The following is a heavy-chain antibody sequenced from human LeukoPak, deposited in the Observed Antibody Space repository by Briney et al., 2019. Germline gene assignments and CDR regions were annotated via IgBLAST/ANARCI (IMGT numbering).Heavy chain of an antibody. CDR1: GYAFTDYY. D-gene: IGHD3-22*01. V-gene: IGHV1-2*02. CDR2: VKPSNGET. Sequence: ASLKVSCKASGYAFTDYYIHWVRQAPGRGPEWMGWVKPSNGETNLAQKFQGRVTMTRDTSINSAYIDLNSLRSDDTAVYYCARGRSSEDSGGYCHFDNWGQGTLVSVSS. CDR3: ARGRSSEDSGGYCHFDN. J-gene: IGHJ4*02.